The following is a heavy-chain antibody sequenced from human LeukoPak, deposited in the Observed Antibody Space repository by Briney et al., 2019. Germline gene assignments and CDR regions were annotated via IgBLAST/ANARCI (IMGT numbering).Heavy chain of an antibody. D-gene: IGHD6-25*01. CDR1: GGSISSYY. J-gene: IGHJ5*02. V-gene: IGHV4-4*07. Sequence: SESLSLTCTVSGGSISSYYWTWIRQSAGKGLEWIGRINTSGSTNYNPSLRSRVTMSVNTSKNQFSLNLTSVTAADTAVYSCAREGGDPRWLDPWGQGTLVAVSS. CDR2: INTSGST. CDR3: AREGGDPRWLDP.